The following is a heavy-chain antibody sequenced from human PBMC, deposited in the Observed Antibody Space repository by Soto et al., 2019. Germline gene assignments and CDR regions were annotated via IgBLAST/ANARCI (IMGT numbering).Heavy chain of an antibody. J-gene: IGHJ4*02. V-gene: IGHV3-23*01. CDR1: GFTFSSYA. D-gene: IGHD3-22*01. Sequence: PGGSLRLSCAASGFTFSSYAMSWVRQAPGKGLEWVSAISGSGGSTYYADSVKGRFTISRDNSKNTLYLQMNSLRAEDTAVYYCAKAGRYYDSSGYRDYWGQGTLVTVSS. CDR2: ISGSGGST. CDR3: AKAGRYYDSSGYRDY.